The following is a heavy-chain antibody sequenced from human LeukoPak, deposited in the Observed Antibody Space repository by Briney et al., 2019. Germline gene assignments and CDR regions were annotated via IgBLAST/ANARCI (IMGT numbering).Heavy chain of an antibody. CDR2: IYSDGST. V-gene: IGHV3-53*01. J-gene: IGHJ6*02. D-gene: IGHD6-6*01. Sequence: GGSLRLSCAASGFIVSSNYMSWVRQAPGKGLEWVSIIYSDGSTYYADSVKGRFTISGDNFKNILYFDMNSLRVEDTAVYYCARNSLAARLYYYYGMDVWGQGTTVTVSS. CDR3: ARNSLAARLYYYYGMDV. CDR1: GFIVSSNY.